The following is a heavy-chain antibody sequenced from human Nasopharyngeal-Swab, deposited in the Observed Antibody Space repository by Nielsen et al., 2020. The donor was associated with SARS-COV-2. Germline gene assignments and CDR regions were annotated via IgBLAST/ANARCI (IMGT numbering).Heavy chain of an antibody. CDR3: ARVGPSCFDY. D-gene: IGHD2-2*01. V-gene: IGHV5-51*01. CDR2: IYPGDSYT. CDR1: GYSFTSYW. J-gene: IGHJ4*01. Sequence: GESLKISCKGSGYSFTSYWIGWVRQMPGKGLEWMGIIYPGDSYTNYSPSFQGHVTISADKSISTAYLQWSSLKASDTAMYFCARVGPSCFDYLGHGTPVTVSS.